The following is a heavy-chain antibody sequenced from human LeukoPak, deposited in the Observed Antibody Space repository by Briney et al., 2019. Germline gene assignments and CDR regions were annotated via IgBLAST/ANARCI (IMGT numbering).Heavy chain of an antibody. J-gene: IGHJ4*02. CDR2: ISSSGSTI. Sequence: PGGSLRLSCAASGFTFSSYEMNWVRQAPGEGRVWVLYISSSGSTIYYADSVKGRFTIYRDNAKHSLYLQSHSLRAEDAAVYYCTRYDYWGQGTLVTVSS. V-gene: IGHV3-48*03. CDR1: GFTFSSYE. CDR3: TRYDY.